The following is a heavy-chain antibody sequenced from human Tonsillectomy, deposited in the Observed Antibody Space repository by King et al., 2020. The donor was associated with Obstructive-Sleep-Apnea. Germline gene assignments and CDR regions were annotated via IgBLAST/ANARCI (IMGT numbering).Heavy chain of an antibody. CDR2: ISGSGVST. J-gene: IGHJ5*01. CDR3: AKDGLEWFGEFGGSENWFDS. CDR1: RFTFSSYA. D-gene: IGHD3-10*01. Sequence: VQLVESGGGLVQPGGSLRLSCAASRFTFSSYAMSWVRQAPGKGLEWVSTISGSGVSTYYVDSVKGRFTISRDNSKNTLYLQMNSLRAEDTAVYYCAKDGLEWFGEFGGSENWFDSWGQGTLVTVSS. V-gene: IGHV3-23*04.